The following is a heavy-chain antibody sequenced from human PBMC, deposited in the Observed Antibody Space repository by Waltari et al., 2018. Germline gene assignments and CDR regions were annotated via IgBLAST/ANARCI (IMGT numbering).Heavy chain of an antibody. D-gene: IGHD3-16*01. CDR2: SYYSGST. Sequence: QVQLQASGPGLVKPSETLSLTCSVSGVSITNTSSYWAWIRQPPGKGLEWGGNSYYSGSTYYNPSLNSRVTMSVDTSKNQFSLNLNSVTAADTAVYYCARAARILITFGGVSAFDPWGQGTLVTVSS. J-gene: IGHJ5*02. CDR3: ARAARILITFGGVSAFDP. V-gene: IGHV4-39*01. CDR1: GVSITNTSSY.